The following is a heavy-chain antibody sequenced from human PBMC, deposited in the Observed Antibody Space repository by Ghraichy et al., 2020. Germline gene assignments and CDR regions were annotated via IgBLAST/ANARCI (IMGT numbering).Heavy chain of an antibody. CDR3: ARGGTMFGVATMTGHNWFDP. CDR1: GGSFSGYY. CDR2: IIHSGST. D-gene: IGHD3-3*01. J-gene: IGHJ5*02. V-gene: IGHV4-34*01. Sequence: SETLSLTCAVYGGSFSGYYWSWIRQPPGKGLEWIREIIHSGSTNYNPSLKRRVTISVDTSKNQFSLKLISVNAAATAVSYCARGGTMFGVATMTGHNWFDPWGQGTLVTVSS.